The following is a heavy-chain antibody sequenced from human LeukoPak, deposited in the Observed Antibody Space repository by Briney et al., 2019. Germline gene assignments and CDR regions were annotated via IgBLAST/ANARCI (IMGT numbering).Heavy chain of an antibody. CDR3: AREGAEYCSGGRCYYDY. CDR2: IYSGGSGGST. V-gene: IGHV3-66*02. Sequence: GGSLRLSCAASGFTVSSNYMSWVRQPPGKGLEWVSVIYSGGSGGSTYYADSVKGRFTISRDNSKNTLYLQMNSLRAEDTAVYYCAREGAEYCSGGRCYYDYWGQGTLVNVSS. D-gene: IGHD2-15*01. CDR1: GFTVSSNY. J-gene: IGHJ4*02.